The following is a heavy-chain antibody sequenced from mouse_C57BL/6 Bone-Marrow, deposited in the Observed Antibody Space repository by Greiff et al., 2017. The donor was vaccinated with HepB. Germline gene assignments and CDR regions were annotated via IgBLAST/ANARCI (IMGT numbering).Heavy chain of an antibody. J-gene: IGHJ2*01. Sequence: EVKLMESGAELVRPGASVKLSCTASGFNIKDDYMHWVKQRPEQGLEWIGWIDPENGDTEYASKFQGQATITADTSSNTAYLQLSSLTSEDTAVYYCTTNYSITTVVAGNYFDYWGQGTTLTVSS. V-gene: IGHV14-4*01. CDR1: GFNIKDDY. CDR2: IDPENGDT. CDR3: TTNYSITTVVAGNYFDY. D-gene: IGHD1-1*01.